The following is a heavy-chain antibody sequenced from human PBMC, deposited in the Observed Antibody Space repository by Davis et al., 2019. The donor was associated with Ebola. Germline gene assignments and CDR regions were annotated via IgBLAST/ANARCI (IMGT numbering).Heavy chain of an antibody. V-gene: IGHV5-51*01. J-gene: IGHJ4*02. CDR1: GYSFTSFW. CDR3: ARHRGSSGYFDY. Sequence: KVSCKASGYSFTSFWIGWVRQPPGQGLEWMGAILPGDSDTRYSPSFQGQVTISADKSITTAYLHWNSLKASDTAMYYCARHRGSSGYFDYWGQGTLVTVSS. CDR2: ILPGDSDT. D-gene: IGHD6-19*01.